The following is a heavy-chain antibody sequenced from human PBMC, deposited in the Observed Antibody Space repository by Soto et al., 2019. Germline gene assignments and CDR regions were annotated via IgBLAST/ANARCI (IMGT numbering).Heavy chain of an antibody. CDR1: GFTFSRYA. CDR2: ISGSGGST. D-gene: IGHD4-17*01. V-gene: IGHV3-23*01. Sequence: EVQLLESGGGLVQPGGSLRLSCAASGFTFSRYAMSWVRQAPGKGLEWVSAISGSGGSTYYADSVKGRFTISRDNSTNTLYLQMNSLRAEDTAVYYCAKVSTVVTRGYGMDVWGQGTTVTVSS. J-gene: IGHJ6*02. CDR3: AKVSTVVTRGYGMDV.